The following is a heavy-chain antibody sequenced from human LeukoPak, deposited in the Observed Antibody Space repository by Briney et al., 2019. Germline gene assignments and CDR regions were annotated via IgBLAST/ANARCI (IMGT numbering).Heavy chain of an antibody. CDR3: ARGGDGYNWVGDY. Sequence: GGSLRLSCAASGFTFSHYNISWVRQAPGKGLEWVSSISSSSSYIYYADSVKGRFTISRDNAKNSLYLQMNSLRAEDTAVYYCARGGDGYNWVGDYWGQGTLVTVPS. CDR1: GFTFSHYN. J-gene: IGHJ4*02. D-gene: IGHD5-24*01. V-gene: IGHV3-21*01. CDR2: ISSSSSYI.